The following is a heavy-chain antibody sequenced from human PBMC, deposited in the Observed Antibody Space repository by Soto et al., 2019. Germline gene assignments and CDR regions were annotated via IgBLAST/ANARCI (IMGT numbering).Heavy chain of an antibody. D-gene: IGHD4-17*01. Sequence: VASVKVSCKASGGTFSSYAISWVRQAPGQGLEWMGGIIPIFGTANYAQKFQGRVTITADESTSTAYMELSSLRSEDTAVYYCARGTTVTYYFDYWGQGTLVTVSS. CDR2: IIPIFGTA. CDR1: GGTFSSYA. V-gene: IGHV1-69*13. J-gene: IGHJ4*02. CDR3: ARGTTVTYYFDY.